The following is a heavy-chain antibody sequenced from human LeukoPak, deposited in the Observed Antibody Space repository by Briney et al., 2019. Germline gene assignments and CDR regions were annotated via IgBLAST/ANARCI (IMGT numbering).Heavy chain of an antibody. CDR3: ARAGRSSSWYENWFDP. CDR1: GYTFTGYY. V-gene: IGHV1-2*02. J-gene: IGHJ5*02. Sequence: ASVKVSCKASGYTFTGYYMHWVRQAPGQGLEWMGWINPNSGGTNYAQKFQGRVTITRDTSASTAYMELSSLRSEDTAVYYCARAGRSSSWYENWFDPWGQGTPVTVSS. CDR2: INPNSGGT. D-gene: IGHD6-13*01.